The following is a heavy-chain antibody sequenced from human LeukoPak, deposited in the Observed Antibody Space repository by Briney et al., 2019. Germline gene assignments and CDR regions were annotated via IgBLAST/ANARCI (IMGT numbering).Heavy chain of an antibody. V-gene: IGHV3-48*03. CDR2: ISTTGDNI. CDR1: GFTFSSYQ. Sequence: GGSLRLSCVVSGFTFSSYQMNWVRQAPGKGLEWVAYISTTGDNIQYTDSVKSRFTISRDNAKNSLYLQMNSLRAEDTAVYYCARDALVRGVYFDYWGQGSLVTVSS. J-gene: IGHJ4*02. CDR3: ARDALVRGVYFDY. D-gene: IGHD3-10*01.